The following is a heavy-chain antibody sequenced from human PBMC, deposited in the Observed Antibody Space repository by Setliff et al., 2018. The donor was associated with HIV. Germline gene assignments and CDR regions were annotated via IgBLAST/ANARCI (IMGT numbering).Heavy chain of an antibody. CDR2: INRSGST. D-gene: IGHD6-13*01. Sequence: SETLSLTCAVYGGSLSGHFWGWIRPPPGKGLGWIGEINRSGSTNYNSSLKSRVTMSVDTSKRQFSLKLASVTSAATAIYYCARQSTMAAAAFDYWGQGTQVTVSS. CDR3: ARQSTMAAAAFDY. J-gene: IGHJ4*02. CDR1: GGSLSGHF. V-gene: IGHV4-34*01.